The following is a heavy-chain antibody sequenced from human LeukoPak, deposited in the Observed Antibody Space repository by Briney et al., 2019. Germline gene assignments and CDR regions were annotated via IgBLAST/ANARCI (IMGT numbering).Heavy chain of an antibody. CDR1: GFTFSNAW. D-gene: IGHD5-18*01. CDR2: VSPNGETA. J-gene: IGHJ4*02. CDR3: AKDLGWIQFGY. V-gene: IGHV3-23*01. Sequence: GGSLRLSCAASGFTFSNAWMNWVRQPPGKGLEWVSGVSPNGETAYYADSVKGRFTISRDNSKNTVYLQVRSLRAEDTAVYYCAKDLGWIQFGYWGQGALVTVSS.